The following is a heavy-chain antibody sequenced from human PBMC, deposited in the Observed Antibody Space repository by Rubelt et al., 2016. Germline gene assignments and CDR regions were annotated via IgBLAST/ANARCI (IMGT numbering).Heavy chain of an antibody. V-gene: IGHV1-69*04. CDR2: IIPILGIA. CDR1: GGTFSSSA. J-gene: IGHJ4*02. CDR3: ARVEYYYDSSGYSDY. D-gene: IGHD3-22*01. Sequence: QVQLVQSGAEVKKPGSSVKVSCKASGGTFSSSAISWVRQAPGQGLEWMGRIIPILGIANYAQKFQGRVRITADKSTSTAYMELRSLRSDDTAVYYCARVEYYYDSSGYSDYWGQGTLVTVSS.